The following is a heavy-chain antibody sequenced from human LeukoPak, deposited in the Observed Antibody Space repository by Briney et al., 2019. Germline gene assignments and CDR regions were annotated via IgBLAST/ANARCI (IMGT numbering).Heavy chain of an antibody. Sequence: SETLSLTCTVSGASISSYYWSWIRQPPGKGLEWIGYIYDSGSTNYNPSLRSRVTISVDTSKNQFSLKLRSVTAADTAVYYCARGLGELVPGYWGQGTLVTVSS. CDR3: ARGLGELVPGY. D-gene: IGHD6-6*01. CDR1: GASISSYY. J-gene: IGHJ4*02. CDR2: IYDSGST. V-gene: IGHV4-59*12.